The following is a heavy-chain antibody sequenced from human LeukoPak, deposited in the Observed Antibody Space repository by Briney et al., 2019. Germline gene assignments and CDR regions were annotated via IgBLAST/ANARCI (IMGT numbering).Heavy chain of an antibody. CDR3: ARDLSGYAVHYFDY. Sequence: GASVKVSCKASGGTFSSYAISWVRQAPGQGLEWMGRIIPILGIANYAQKFQGRVTMTRDTFTSTVYMELSSLRSEDTAVYYCARDLSGYAVHYFDYWGQGTLVTVSS. V-gene: IGHV1-69*04. J-gene: IGHJ4*02. CDR2: IIPILGIA. CDR1: GGTFSSYA. D-gene: IGHD5-12*01.